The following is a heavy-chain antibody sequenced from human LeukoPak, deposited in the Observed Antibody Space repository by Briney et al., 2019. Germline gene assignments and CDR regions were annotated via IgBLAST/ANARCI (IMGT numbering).Heavy chain of an antibody. CDR1: GFTFSSYS. CDR2: ISSSSSYI. D-gene: IGHD1-1*01. J-gene: IGHJ4*02. CDR3: VRGPRYNWNDEDYFDY. Sequence: GGSLRLSCAASGFTFSSYSMNWVRQAPGKGLEWVSSISSSSSYIYYADSVKGRFTISRDNAKNSLYLQMNSLRAEDTAVYYCVRGPRYNWNDEDYFDYWGQGTLVTASS. V-gene: IGHV3-21*01.